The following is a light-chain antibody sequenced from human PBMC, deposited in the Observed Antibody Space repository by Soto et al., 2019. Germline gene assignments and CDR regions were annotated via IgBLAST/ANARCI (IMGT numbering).Light chain of an antibody. V-gene: IGKV3-20*01. CDR1: LSVSSNF. Sequence: EIVLTQSPGTLSLSPGERATLSCRASLSVSSNFLAWYQQKPGQAPRLLIYGASSRATGIPDRFSGSGSGTDFTLTISRLEPEDFAVYYCHQYDSSPVTFGQGTKVEIK. CDR2: GAS. J-gene: IGKJ1*01. CDR3: HQYDSSPVT.